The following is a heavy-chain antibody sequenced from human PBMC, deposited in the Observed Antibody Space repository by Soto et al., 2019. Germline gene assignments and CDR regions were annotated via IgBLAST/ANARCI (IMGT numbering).Heavy chain of an antibody. CDR3: ARGEKYFSSTSCHGRYYYYMDV. CDR1: GYTFTIYD. Sequence: WASVKVSCKASGYTFTIYDINWVLQATGQGLEWMGWMNPNSGNTGYAQKFQGRVTMTRNTSISTAYMELSSLRSEDTAVYYCARGEKYFSSTSCHGRYYYYMDVWGKGTTVTVSS. D-gene: IGHD2-2*01. J-gene: IGHJ6*03. V-gene: IGHV1-8*01. CDR2: MNPNSGNT.